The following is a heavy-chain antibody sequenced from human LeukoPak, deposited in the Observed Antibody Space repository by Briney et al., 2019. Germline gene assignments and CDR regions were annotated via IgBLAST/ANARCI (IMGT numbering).Heavy chain of an antibody. Sequence: GGSLRLSCVASGFPFKGYWMTWVRQAPGQRLEWVANIKQDGSEVYYVDSVEGRFTISRDNTKNSVYLQMNSLGVEDTAVYYCAREAYCGGPSCFAVSYMDVWGEGTTVTVSS. CDR2: IKQDGSEV. J-gene: IGHJ6*03. CDR1: GFPFKGYW. V-gene: IGHV3-7*01. CDR3: AREAYCGGPSCFAVSYMDV. D-gene: IGHD2-21*01.